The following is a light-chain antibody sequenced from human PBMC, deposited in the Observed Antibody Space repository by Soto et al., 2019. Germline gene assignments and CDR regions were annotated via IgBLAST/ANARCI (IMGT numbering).Light chain of an antibody. CDR1: QSVGYH. V-gene: IGKV3-11*01. CDR3: QQRSNWPPVT. Sequence: EIVLTQSPATLSLSPGARATLSCRASQSVGYHLAWYQQKPGQAPRLLIYDASNRATGIPARFSGSGSGTDFTLAISSLEPEDFAVYYCQQRSNWPPVTFGGGTKVEIK. CDR2: DAS. J-gene: IGKJ4*01.